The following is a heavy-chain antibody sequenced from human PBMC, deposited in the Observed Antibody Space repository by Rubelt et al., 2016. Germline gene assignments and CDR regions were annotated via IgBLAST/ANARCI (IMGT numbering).Heavy chain of an antibody. Sequence: QVQLVQSGAEVKKPGASVKVSCKASGYTFTSYGISWVRQAPGQGLEWMGWISAYNGNTNYAQKPQGRVTMTPDESTSTAYMWRRSRRSDDTAVYYCARDKEWLATRGFQNWFDPWGQGTLVTVSS. V-gene: IGHV1-18*01. J-gene: IGHJ5*02. CDR2: ISAYNGNT. D-gene: IGHD6-19*01. CDR3: ARDKEWLATRGFQNWFDP. CDR1: GYTFTSYG.